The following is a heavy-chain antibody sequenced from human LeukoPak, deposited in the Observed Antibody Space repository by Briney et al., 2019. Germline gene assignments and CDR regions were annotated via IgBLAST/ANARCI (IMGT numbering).Heavy chain of an antibody. Sequence: AGSLRLSCAASEFTFNSYSFNWIRQPPGEGLEWVSSISNGSTYIYYSDSVKGRFTVSRDNAKNSLYLQMHNLRAEDTAVYYCARDPFYYDAAGSDDYWGQGTLVTVSS. CDR2: ISNGSTYI. D-gene: IGHD3-22*01. CDR1: EFTFNSYS. V-gene: IGHV3-21*01. CDR3: ARDPFYYDAAGSDDY. J-gene: IGHJ4*02.